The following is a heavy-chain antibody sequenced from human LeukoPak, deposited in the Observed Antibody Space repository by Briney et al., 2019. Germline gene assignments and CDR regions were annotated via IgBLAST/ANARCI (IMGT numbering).Heavy chain of an antibody. J-gene: IGHJ4*02. V-gene: IGHV3-53*01. CDR1: GFTVSSNY. CDR2: IYSGGST. Sequence: GGSLRLSCAASGFTVSSNYMSWARQAPGKGLEWVSVIYSGGSTYYADSVKGRFTISRDNSKNTLYLQMNSLRAEDTAVYYCARGAYYDFWSGYSVTPPDYWGQGTLVTVSS. CDR3: ARGAYYDFWSGYSVTPPDY. D-gene: IGHD3-3*01.